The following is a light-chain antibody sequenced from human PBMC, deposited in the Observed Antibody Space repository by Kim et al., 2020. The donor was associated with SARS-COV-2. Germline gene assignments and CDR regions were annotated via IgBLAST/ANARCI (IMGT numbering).Light chain of an antibody. Sequence: QLVLTQSPSASASLGASVKLTCNLSSGHSSYAIAWHQQQPEKGPRYLMKLNSDGSHSKGDGIPDRFSGSSSGAERYLTISSLQSEDEADYYCQTWGTGKGVFGGGTQLTVL. CDR1: SGHSSYA. CDR2: LNSDGSH. J-gene: IGLJ3*02. V-gene: IGLV4-69*01. CDR3: QTWGTGKGV.